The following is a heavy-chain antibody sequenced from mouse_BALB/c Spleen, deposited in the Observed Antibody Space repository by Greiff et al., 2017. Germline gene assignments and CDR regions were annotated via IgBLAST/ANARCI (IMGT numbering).Heavy chain of an antibody. CDR3: ARHDWFAY. V-gene: IGHV5-4*02. CDR1: GFTFSDYY. J-gene: IGHJ3*01. Sequence: VQLKESGGGLVKPGGSLKLSCAASGFTFSDYYMYWVRQTPEKRLEWVATISDGGSYTYYPDSVKGRFTISRDNAKNNLYLQMSSLKSEDTAMYYCARHDWFAYWGQGTLVTVSA. CDR2: ISDGGSYT.